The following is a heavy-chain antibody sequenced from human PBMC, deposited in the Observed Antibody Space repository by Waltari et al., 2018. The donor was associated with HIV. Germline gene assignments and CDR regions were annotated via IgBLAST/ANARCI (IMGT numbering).Heavy chain of an antibody. CDR1: GYTFTSYG. J-gene: IGHJ4*02. D-gene: IGHD3-22*01. CDR2: TNAYKGDT. V-gene: IGHV1-18*01. Sequence: QVQLVQSGAEVKKPGASVKVPCKASGYTFTSYGISWVRQAPGQGLEWMGWTNAYKGDTNDAQRLQGRVTITTDTSTSTAYMELRSLGSDDTAVYYCARDESFSVPVVRYFDYWGQGTLVTVSS. CDR3: ARDESFSVPVVRYFDY.